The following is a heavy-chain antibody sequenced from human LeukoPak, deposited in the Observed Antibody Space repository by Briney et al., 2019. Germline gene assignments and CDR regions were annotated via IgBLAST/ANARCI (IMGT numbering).Heavy chain of an antibody. J-gene: IGHJ4*02. V-gene: IGHV3-11*05. CDR3: ARDRDGYNSVTFDY. CDR2: ISDRSSYT. CDR1: GFTFSDYY. D-gene: IGHD5-24*01. Sequence: GGSLRLSCTASGFTFSDYYMSWIRQAPGKGLEWLSYISDRSSYTDYADSVEGRFTISRDNARNSLFLQMNSLRAEDTAVYYCARDRDGYNSVTFDYWGQGTLVTVSS.